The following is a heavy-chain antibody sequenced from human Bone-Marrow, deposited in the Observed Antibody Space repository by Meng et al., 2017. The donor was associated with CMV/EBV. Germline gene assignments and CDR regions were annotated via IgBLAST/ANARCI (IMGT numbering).Heavy chain of an antibody. J-gene: IGHJ5*02. CDR3: ARRGRSGSLNWFDP. V-gene: IGHV3-11*01. CDR2: ISGSGIHI. D-gene: IGHD1-26*01. CDR1: GFTFSDYY. Sequence: GGSLRLSCAASGFTFSDYYMSWIRQAPGKGLEWLSYISGSGIHIYYSDSVKGRFTISRDNAKNSLYLQMNSLRAEDTAVYYCARRGRSGSLNWFDPWGQGTLVTVSS.